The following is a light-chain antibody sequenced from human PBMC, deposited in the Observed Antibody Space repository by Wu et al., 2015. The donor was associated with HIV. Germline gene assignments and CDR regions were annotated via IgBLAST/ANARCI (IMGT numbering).Light chain of an antibody. CDR3: QQYGNSPPYS. J-gene: IGKJ2*03. V-gene: IGKV3-20*01. CDR2: RAS. CDR1: QSVNNNL. Sequence: EIVLTQSPGTLSLSPGERASLSCRASQSVNNNLLAWYQQKPGQAPRLLIYRASTRTTGVPDRFSGSGSGADFTLTISRLEPEDFAVYYCQQYGNSPPYSFGQGTKLEIK.